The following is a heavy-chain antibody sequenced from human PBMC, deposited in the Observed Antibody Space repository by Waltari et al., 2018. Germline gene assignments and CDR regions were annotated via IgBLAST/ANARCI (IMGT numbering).Heavy chain of an antibody. V-gene: IGHV3-64*07. CDR1: GFTFSSYA. D-gene: IGHD6-6*01. CDR3: ANLGSSSASYYYGMGV. J-gene: IGHJ6*02. CDR2: ISSNGGST. Sequence: EVQLVESGGGLVQPGGSLRLSCAASGFTFSSYAMHWVRQAPGKGLEYVSAISSNGGSTYYADSVKGRFTISRDNSKNTLYLQMGSLRAEDMAVYYCANLGSSSASYYYGMGVWGQGTTVTVSS.